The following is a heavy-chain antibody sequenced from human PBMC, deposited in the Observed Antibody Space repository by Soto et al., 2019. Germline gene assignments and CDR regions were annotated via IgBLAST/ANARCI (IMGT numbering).Heavy chain of an antibody. CDR2: ITPIYPTT. J-gene: IGHJ4*02. CDR1: GGTFYTYT. CDR3: ARIPRYSFPTSDDLDS. Sequence: SVKVSCKASGGTFYTYTFSWVRQAPGQGLEWMGSITPIYPTTNYAEKFQGRLTVTADGSTNTAYMELNSLTSEDTAVYYCARIPRYSFPTSDDLDSWGQGPLVTVSS. V-gene: IGHV1-69*13. D-gene: IGHD5-18*01.